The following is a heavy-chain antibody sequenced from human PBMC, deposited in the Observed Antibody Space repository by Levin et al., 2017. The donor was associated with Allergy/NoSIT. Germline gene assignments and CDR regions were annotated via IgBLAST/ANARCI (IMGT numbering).Heavy chain of an antibody. CDR3: AKDLHNWNYALFDY. Sequence: GASVKVSCAASGFTFSSYAMSWVRQAPGKGLEWVSAISGSGGSTYYADSVKGRFTISRDNSKNTLYLQMNSLRAEDTAVYYCAKDLHNWNYALFDYWGQGTLVTVSS. CDR1: GFTFSSYA. D-gene: IGHD1-7*01. CDR2: ISGSGGST. J-gene: IGHJ4*02. V-gene: IGHV3-23*01.